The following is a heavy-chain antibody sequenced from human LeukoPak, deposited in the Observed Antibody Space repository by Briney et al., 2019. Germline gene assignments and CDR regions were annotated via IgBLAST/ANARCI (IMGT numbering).Heavy chain of an antibody. J-gene: IGHJ6*02. D-gene: IGHD2-15*01. CDR2: TYYRSKWYN. Sequence: SQTLSLTCAISGDSVSSNSAAWNWIRQSPSRGLEWLGSTYYRSKWYNDYAVSVKSRITINPDTSKNQFSLQLNSVTPEDTAVYYCAREGYCSGGSCSASYYYYGMDVWGQGTTVTVSS. CDR1: GDSVSSNSAA. V-gene: IGHV6-1*01. CDR3: AREGYCSGGSCSASYYYYGMDV.